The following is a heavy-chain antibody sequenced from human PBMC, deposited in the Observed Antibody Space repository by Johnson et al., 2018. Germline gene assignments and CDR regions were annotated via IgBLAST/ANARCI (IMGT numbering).Heavy chain of an antibody. D-gene: IGHD4-23*01. CDR3: ARDRWAGGEYFQH. V-gene: IGHV3-21*01. J-gene: IGHJ1*01. CDR1: GFTFSSYS. Sequence: VQLVESGGGLVKPGGSLRLSCAASGFTFSSYSMNWVRQAPGKGLEWVSSISSSSSYIYYADSVKGRFTISRDNAKNSLYLQMNSLRAEDTAVYYCARDRWAGGEYFQHWGQGTLVTVSS. CDR2: ISSSSSYI.